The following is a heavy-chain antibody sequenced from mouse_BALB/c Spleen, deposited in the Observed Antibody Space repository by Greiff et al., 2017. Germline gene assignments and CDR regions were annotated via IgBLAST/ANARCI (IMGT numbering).Heavy chain of an antibody. Sequence: VQVVESGAELVRPGSSVKISCKASGYAFSSYWMNWVKQRPGQGLEWIGQIYPGDGDTNYNGKFKGKATLTADKSSSTAYMQLSSLTSEDSAVYFCARSYDGYYYFDYWGQGTTLTVSS. CDR2: IYPGDGDT. V-gene: IGHV1-80*01. CDR3: ARSYDGYYYFDY. J-gene: IGHJ2*01. CDR1: GYAFSSYW. D-gene: IGHD2-3*01.